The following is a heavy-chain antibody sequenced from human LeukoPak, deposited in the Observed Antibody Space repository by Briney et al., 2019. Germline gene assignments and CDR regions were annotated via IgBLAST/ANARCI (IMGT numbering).Heavy chain of an antibody. D-gene: IGHD3-3*01. CDR3: ASALRDFWSGYYVGGWFDP. CDR2: ISSSSSYI. Sequence: PGGSLRLSCAASGFTFNNYAMSWVRQAPGKGLEWVSSISSSSSYIYYADSVKGRFTISRDNAKNSLYLQMNSLRAEDTAVYYCASALRDFWSGYYVGGWFDPWGQGTLVTVSS. V-gene: IGHV3-21*01. J-gene: IGHJ5*02. CDR1: GFTFNNYA.